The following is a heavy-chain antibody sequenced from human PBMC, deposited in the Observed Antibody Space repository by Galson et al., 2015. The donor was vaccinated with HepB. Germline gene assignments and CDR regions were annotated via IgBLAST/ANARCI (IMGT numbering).Heavy chain of an antibody. V-gene: IGHV5-51*01. CDR1: GYSFTSYW. J-gene: IGHJ6*02. Sequence: QSGAEVKKPGESLKISCKGSGYSFTSYWIGWVRQMPGKGLEWMGIIYPGDSDTRYSPSFQGQVTISADKSISTAYLQWSSLKASDTAMYYCAVSDVGGGGSSTSFGLYGMDVWGQGTTVTVSS. CDR2: IYPGDSDT. D-gene: IGHD2-2*01. CDR3: AVSDVGGGGSSTSFGLYGMDV.